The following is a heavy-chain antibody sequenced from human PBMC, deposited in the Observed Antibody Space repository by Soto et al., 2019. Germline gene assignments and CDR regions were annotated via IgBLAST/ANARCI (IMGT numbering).Heavy chain of an antibody. V-gene: IGHV3-7*03. CDR2: IRQDESEK. Sequence: EVQLVESGGGLVPPGGSLRLSCAASGFTFTDYWMSWVRQAPGKGLEWVANIRQDESEKNYVDSVKGRFTSSRDNAKNSLYLQMNSLRDEDTAVYYCARDKFIGSYYIRGVTYIFDSWGQGTQVTVSS. D-gene: IGHD3-10*02. CDR1: GFTFTDYW. CDR3: ARDKFIGSYYIRGVTYIFDS. J-gene: IGHJ4*02.